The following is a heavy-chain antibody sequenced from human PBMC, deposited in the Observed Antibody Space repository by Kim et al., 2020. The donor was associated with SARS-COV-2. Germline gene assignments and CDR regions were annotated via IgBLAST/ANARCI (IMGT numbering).Heavy chain of an antibody. D-gene: IGHD6-13*01. Sequence: GGSLRLSCAASGFTFDDYAMHWVRQAPGKGLEWFSGISWNSGSIGYADSVKGRFTISRDNAKNSLYLQMNSLRAEDTALYYCAKDPSSSWKSSNWYFDL. CDR2: ISWNSGSI. CDR1: GFTFDDYA. CDR3: AKDPSSSWKSSNWYFDL. V-gene: IGHV3-9*01. J-gene: IGHJ2*01.